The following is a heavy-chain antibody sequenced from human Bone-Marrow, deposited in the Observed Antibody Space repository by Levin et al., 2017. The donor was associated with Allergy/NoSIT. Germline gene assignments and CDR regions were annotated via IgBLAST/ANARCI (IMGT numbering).Heavy chain of an antibody. CDR3: EREYYLDV. J-gene: IGHJ6*03. CDR1: GYSISDYY. V-gene: IGHV4-38-2*02. Sequence: SETLSLTCAVSGYSISDYYWGWIRQPPGKGLEWIGSIYHSGGTNYNPSLKSRVTISVDTSKNQFSLKLSSVTAADTAVYYCEREYYLDVWGKGTTVTVSS. CDR2: IYHSGGT.